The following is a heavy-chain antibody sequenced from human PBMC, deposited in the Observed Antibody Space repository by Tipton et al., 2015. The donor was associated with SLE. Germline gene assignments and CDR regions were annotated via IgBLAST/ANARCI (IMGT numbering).Heavy chain of an antibody. Sequence: SLRLSCAASGFTFSSYWMHWVRQAPGKGLVWISRISRDGSTTYYTDSVKGRFTISRDNAKNTVYLQMNSLSGDDTAVYYCGRGVYSESSVGMDVWAKGPRSPSP. D-gene: IGHD6-19*01. CDR1: GFTFSSYW. J-gene: IGHJ6*02. CDR3: GRGVYSESSVGMDV. V-gene: IGHV3-74*01. CDR2: ISRDGSTT.